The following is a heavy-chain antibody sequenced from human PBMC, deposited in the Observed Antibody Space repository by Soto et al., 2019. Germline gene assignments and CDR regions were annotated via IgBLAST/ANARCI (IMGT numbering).Heavy chain of an antibody. Sequence: QVQLVQSGAEVKKPGASVKVSCKASGYTFTSYGISWVRQAPGQGLEWMGWISAYNGNTNYAQKLQGRVTMTTDTSTSTAYMELRSLRSDDTALYYCAKPLYDSSGYTEHAFDIWGQGTMVTVSS. CDR3: AKPLYDSSGYTEHAFDI. CDR2: ISAYNGNT. CDR1: GYTFTSYG. J-gene: IGHJ3*02. D-gene: IGHD3-22*01. V-gene: IGHV1-18*01.